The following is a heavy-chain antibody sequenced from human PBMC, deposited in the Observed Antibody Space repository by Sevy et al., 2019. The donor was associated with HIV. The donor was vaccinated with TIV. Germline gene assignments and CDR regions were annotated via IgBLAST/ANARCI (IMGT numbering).Heavy chain of an antibody. CDR1: GFRFDYYA. CDR2: ISSNGLST. D-gene: IGHD3-3*01. Sequence: GGSLRLSCAVSGFRFDYYAMTWVRQAPGKGLEWVSTISSNGLSTYYTDSVKGRFTIFRDNFKNTLYLQMNSLRVEDTDVNFCAKDVPRDFWSAYAPGYFDYWGQGSLVTVSS. CDR3: AKDVPRDFWSAYAPGYFDY. J-gene: IGHJ4*02. V-gene: IGHV3-23*01.